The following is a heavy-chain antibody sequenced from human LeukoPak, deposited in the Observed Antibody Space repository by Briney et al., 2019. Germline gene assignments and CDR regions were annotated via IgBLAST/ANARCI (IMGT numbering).Heavy chain of an antibody. CDR2: ISSNGIST. V-gene: IGHV3-64*01. CDR1: GFTFISYA. CDR3: VRSRLVVTALDY. D-gene: IGHD2-21*02. J-gene: IGHJ4*02. Sequence: GGSLRLSCAASGFTFISYAMHWVRQAPGKGLEYVSAISSNGISTYYANSMKGRFIISRDNSKSTLYLQMGSLRAEDMAVYYRVRSRLVVTALDYWGQGSLVTVSS.